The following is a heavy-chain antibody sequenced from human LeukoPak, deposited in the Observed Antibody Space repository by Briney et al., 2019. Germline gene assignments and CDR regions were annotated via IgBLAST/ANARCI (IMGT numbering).Heavy chain of an antibody. J-gene: IGHJ6*03. CDR1: GFTVSSNY. CDR3: ASIAARTNDYYYYMDV. Sequence: PGGSLRLSCAASGFTVSSNYMSWVRQAPGKGLEWVSVIYSGGSTYYEAYVKGRFTISRDNSKNTLYLQMNSLRAEDTAVYYCASIAARTNDYYYYMDVWGKGTTVTVSS. D-gene: IGHD6-6*01. V-gene: IGHV3-66*02. CDR2: IYSGGST.